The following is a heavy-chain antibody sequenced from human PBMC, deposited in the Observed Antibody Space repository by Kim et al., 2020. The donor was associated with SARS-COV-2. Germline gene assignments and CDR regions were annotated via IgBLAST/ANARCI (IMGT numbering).Heavy chain of an antibody. J-gene: IGHJ4*02. Sequence: GGSLRLSCAASGFTFGDYAMHWVRQAPGKGLEWVSGISWNSGSIGYADSVKGRFTISRDNAKNSLYLQMNSLRAEDTALYYCAKDFTITIFGLLWDYWGQGTLVTVSS. CDR1: GFTFGDYA. D-gene: IGHD3-3*01. CDR2: ISWNSGSI. V-gene: IGHV3-9*01. CDR3: AKDFTITIFGLLWDY.